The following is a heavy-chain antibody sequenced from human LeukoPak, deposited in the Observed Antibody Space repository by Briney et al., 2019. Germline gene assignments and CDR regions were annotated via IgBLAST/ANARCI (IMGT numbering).Heavy chain of an antibody. CDR3: AKGGTVTGPLDY. CDR2: ISSSSSYI. J-gene: IGHJ4*02. CDR1: GFTFSSYS. D-gene: IGHD4-17*01. V-gene: IGHV3-21*01. Sequence: PGGSLRLSCAASGFTFSSYSMNWVRQAPGKGLEWVSSISSSSSYIYYADSVKGRFTISRDNAKNSLYLQMNSLRAEDTAVYYCAKGGTVTGPLDYWGQGTLVTVSS.